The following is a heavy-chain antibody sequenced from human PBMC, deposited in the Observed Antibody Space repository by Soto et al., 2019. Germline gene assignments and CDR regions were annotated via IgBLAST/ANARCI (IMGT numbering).Heavy chain of an antibody. Sequence: GSLRLSCVASGINLINHAMTWVRQAPGKGLEWVSTVSETGTVTYYADSVKGRFTISRDNSRNTLYLQLNNLRAEDTAVYYCVTGSSGTRGEDFWGPGALVTVSS. CDR2: VSETGTVT. D-gene: IGHD3-16*01. CDR3: VTGSSGTRGEDF. CDR1: GINLINHA. V-gene: IGHV3-23*01. J-gene: IGHJ4*02.